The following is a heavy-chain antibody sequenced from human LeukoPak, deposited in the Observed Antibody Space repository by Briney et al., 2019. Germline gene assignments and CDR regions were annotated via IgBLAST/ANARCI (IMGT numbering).Heavy chain of an antibody. CDR3: ARPGENYSIDY. J-gene: IGHJ4*02. V-gene: IGHV5-51*01. D-gene: IGHD1-7*01. Sequence: GESLKISCKGSGYRFPSCWIGWVRQMPGKGLGWMGIIYPSDSDTRYSPSFQGQVTISADKSISTAYLQWNSLKASDTAMYYCARPGENYSIDYWGQGTLVTVSS. CDR2: IYPSDSDT. CDR1: GYRFPSCW.